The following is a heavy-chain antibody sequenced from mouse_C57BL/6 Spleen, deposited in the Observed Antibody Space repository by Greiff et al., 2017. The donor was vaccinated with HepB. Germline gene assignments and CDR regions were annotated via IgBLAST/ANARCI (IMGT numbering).Heavy chain of an antibody. J-gene: IGHJ4*01. V-gene: IGHV1-82*01. CDR2: IYPGDGDT. D-gene: IGHD2-2*01. CDR3: AKTYGNDEGYYAMDY. Sequence: SGPELVKPGASVKISCKASGYAFSSSWMNWVKQRPGKGLEWIGLIYPGDGDTNYNGKFKGKATLTADKSSSTAYMQLSSLTSEDSAVYFCAKTYGNDEGYYAMDYWGQGTSVTVSS. CDR1: GYAFSSSW.